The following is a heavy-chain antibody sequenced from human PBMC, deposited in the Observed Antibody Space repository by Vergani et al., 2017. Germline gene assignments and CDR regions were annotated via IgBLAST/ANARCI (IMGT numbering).Heavy chain of an antibody. CDR3: ARHSTVEWLVKLGWIDP. D-gene: IGHD6-19*01. CDR2: VEDSGYF. J-gene: IGHJ5*02. CDR1: GGSLSGYY. Sequence: QVQLQESGPGLVRPSETLSLTCTVSGGSLSGYYWNWIRQTPGEGLEWIGYVEDSGYFNYNPYLKTRVSMSSDTSKNQFSLKLSSVTAADTAVYFCARHSTVEWLVKLGWIDPWGQGILVTVSS. V-gene: IGHV4-59*08.